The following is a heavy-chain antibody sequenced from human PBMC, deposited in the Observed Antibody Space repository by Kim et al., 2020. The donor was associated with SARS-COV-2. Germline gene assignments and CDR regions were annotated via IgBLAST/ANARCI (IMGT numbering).Heavy chain of an antibody. CDR3: TTDWQYYDILTGWGAVDV. CDR2: IKSKTDGGTT. CDR1: GFTFSNAW. V-gene: IGHV3-15*01. D-gene: IGHD3-9*01. Sequence: GGSLRLSCAASGFTFSNAWMSWVRQAPGKGLEWVGRIKSKTDGGTTDYAAPVKGRFTISRDDSKNTLYLQMNSLKTEDTAVYYCTTDWQYYDILTGWGAVDVWGQGTTVTVSS. J-gene: IGHJ6*02.